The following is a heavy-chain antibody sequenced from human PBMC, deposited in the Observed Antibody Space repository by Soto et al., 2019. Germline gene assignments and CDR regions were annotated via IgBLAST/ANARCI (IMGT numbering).Heavy chain of an antibody. J-gene: IGHJ6*03. D-gene: IGHD2-2*01. Sequence: EVQLVESGGGLVQPGRSLRLSCAASGFSFDEYAMHWVRQAPGKGLEWVSGISWNSGTMGYGDSVKGRFTISRDNAKNSLYLQMNSLRAEDTALYYSAKGFCSSTRCLTYSYMDVWGKGTTVTVSS. CDR2: ISWNSGTM. CDR1: GFSFDEYA. CDR3: AKGFCSSTRCLTYSYMDV. V-gene: IGHV3-9*01.